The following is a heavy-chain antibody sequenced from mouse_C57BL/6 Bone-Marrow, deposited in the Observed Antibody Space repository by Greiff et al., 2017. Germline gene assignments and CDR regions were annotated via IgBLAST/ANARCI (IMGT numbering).Heavy chain of an antibody. Sequence: QVQLQQPGTELVKPGASVKLSCKASGYTFTSYWMHWVKQRPGQGLEWIGNINPSNGGTNYNEKFKSKATLTVDKSSSTASMQLSSLTSEYSSVYSCASSDYVSRYFDYWGQGTTLTVSS. CDR2: INPSNGGT. CDR1: GYTFTSYW. V-gene: IGHV1-53*01. D-gene: IGHD2-4*01. J-gene: IGHJ2*01. CDR3: ASSDYVSRYFDY.